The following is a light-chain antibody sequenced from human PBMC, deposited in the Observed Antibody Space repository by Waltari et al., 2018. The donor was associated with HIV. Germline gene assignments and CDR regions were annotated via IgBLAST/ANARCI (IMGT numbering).Light chain of an antibody. Sequence: EIVLTQSPGTLSLSPGDRAALSCMASQSVSSSYLAWYQQKPGQAPRLLIYGASSRATGIPDRFSGSGSGTDFTLTISRLEPEDFAVYYCQQYGSSPRTFGQGTKVEIK. V-gene: IGKV3-20*01. J-gene: IGKJ1*01. CDR2: GAS. CDR1: QSVSSSY. CDR3: QQYGSSPRT.